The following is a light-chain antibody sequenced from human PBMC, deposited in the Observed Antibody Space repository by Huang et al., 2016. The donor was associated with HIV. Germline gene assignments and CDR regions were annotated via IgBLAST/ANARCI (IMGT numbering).Light chain of an antibody. Sequence: DIRMTQSPPSLSASLGDTVTITCRASQSVTKYLNWYQQRPGKSPKLLIFGASNLQSGVPQKFSGSGSGTDFTLTIRSLEPEDFATYYCQQSYIAPLTFGQGTRVEVK. J-gene: IGKJ1*01. CDR2: GAS. CDR3: QQSYIAPLT. CDR1: QSVTKY. V-gene: IGKV1-39*01.